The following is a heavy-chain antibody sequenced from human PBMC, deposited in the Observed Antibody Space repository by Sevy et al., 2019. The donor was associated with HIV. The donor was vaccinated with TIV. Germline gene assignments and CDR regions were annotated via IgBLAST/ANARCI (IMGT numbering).Heavy chain of an antibody. CDR3: ESETFGSFES. D-gene: IGHD3-16*01. CDR1: GFTFSANW. V-gene: IGHV3-7*01. CDR2: IKADGSDK. J-gene: IGHJ1*01. Sequence: GGSLRLSCAASGFTFSANWMNWVRQAPGKGLEWVANIKADGSDKHCVDSVEGKLTISRDNAKNLLFLQMNSLRVEDTAVYYCESETFGSFESWGQGPLVTVSS.